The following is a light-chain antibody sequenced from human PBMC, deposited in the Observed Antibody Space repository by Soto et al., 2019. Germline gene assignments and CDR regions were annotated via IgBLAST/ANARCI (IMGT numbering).Light chain of an antibody. CDR3: CSYAGSSTYYG. CDR2: EGS. Sequence: SVLTQPASVSGSPGQSITISCTGTSSDVGSYNLVSWYQQHPGKAPKLMIYEGSKRPSGVSNRFSGSKSGNTASLTISGLQAEDEADYYCCSYAGSSTYYGFGTGTRSPS. V-gene: IGLV2-23*01. J-gene: IGLJ1*01. CDR1: SSDVGSYNL.